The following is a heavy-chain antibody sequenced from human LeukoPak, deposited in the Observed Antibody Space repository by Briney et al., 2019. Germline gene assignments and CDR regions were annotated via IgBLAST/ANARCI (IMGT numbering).Heavy chain of an antibody. V-gene: IGHV3-9*01. CDR1: GFTFDDYA. CDR3: AKDSHYDILTGYYPTSN. J-gene: IGHJ4*02. CDR2: ISWNSGSI. Sequence: PGGSLRLSCAASGFTFDDYAMHWVRQAPGKGLEWVSGISWNSGSIGYADSVKGRFTISRDNAKNSLYLQMNSLRAEDTALYCCAKDSHYDILTGYYPTSNWGQGTLVTVSS. D-gene: IGHD3-9*01.